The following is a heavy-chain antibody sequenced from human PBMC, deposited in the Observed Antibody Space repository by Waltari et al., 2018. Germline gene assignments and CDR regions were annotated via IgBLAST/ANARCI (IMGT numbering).Heavy chain of an antibody. Sequence: EVQLLESGGGLVQPGGSLRLSCAASGFTFSSYAMSWVRQAPGKGLEWVSVIYSGGSSTYYADSVKGRFTISRDNSKNTLYLQMNSLRAEDTAVYYCAKILDYGDLGDYWGQGTLVTVSS. CDR2: IYSGGSST. D-gene: IGHD4-17*01. CDR3: AKILDYGDLGDY. CDR1: GFTFSSYA. V-gene: IGHV3-23*03. J-gene: IGHJ4*02.